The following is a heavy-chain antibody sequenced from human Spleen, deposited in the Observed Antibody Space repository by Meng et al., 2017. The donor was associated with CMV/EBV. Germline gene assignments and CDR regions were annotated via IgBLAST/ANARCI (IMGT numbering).Heavy chain of an antibody. D-gene: IGHD3-10*01. CDR1: GFTFSSYG. J-gene: IGHJ6*02. V-gene: IGHV3-30*02. CDR3: AKDSIGSGSSYGMDV. CDR2: IRYDGSNK. Sequence: GGSLRLSCAASGFTFSSYGMHWVRQAPGKGLEWVAFIRYDGSNKYYADSMKGRFTISRDNSKNTLYLQMNSLRAEDTAVYYCAKDSIGSGSSYGMDVWGQGTTVTVSS.